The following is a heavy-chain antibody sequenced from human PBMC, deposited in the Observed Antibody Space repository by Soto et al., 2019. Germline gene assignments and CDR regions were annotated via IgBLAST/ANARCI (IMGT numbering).Heavy chain of an antibody. J-gene: IGHJ6*02. CDR1: GDSISSSNW. D-gene: IGHD6-19*01. V-gene: IGHV4-4*02. Sequence: TLSLTCAVSGDSISSSNWWSWVRQPPGKGLEWIGEIYHGGSTSYKPSLKSRVTISVDKSKNQSSLKLRSVTAADTAVYYCATYSSGWYYGMDVWGQGTTVTVSS. CDR2: IYHGGST. CDR3: ATYSSGWYYGMDV.